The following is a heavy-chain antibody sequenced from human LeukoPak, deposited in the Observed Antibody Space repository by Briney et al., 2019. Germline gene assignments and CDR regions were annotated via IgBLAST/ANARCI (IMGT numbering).Heavy chain of an antibody. Sequence: SQTLSLTCAISGDTVSSSSVTWTWIRQSPSRGLEWLGRTYFTSKWYNSYAVSVRGRITINPDTSKNQFSLHLNSVTPEDTAVYYCTRVAQSGPTGWFDPWGQGTLVTVSS. V-gene: IGHV6-1*01. CDR2: TYFTSKWYN. J-gene: IGHJ5*02. CDR1: GDTVSSSSVT. CDR3: TRVAQSGPTGWFDP. D-gene: IGHD1-1*01.